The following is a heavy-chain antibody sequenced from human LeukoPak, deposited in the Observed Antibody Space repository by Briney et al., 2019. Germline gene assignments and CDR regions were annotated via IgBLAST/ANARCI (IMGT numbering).Heavy chain of an antibody. CDR1: GFTFSSYG. Sequence: GGSLRLSCAASGFTFSSYGMHWVRQAPGKGLEWVAFIRYDGSNKYYADSVKGRFTISRDNSKNTLYLQMNSLRAEDTAVYYCAKDGIAAAGKDYFDYWGQGTLVTVSS. CDR2: IRYDGSNK. CDR3: AKDGIAAAGKDYFDY. D-gene: IGHD6-13*01. J-gene: IGHJ4*02. V-gene: IGHV3-30*02.